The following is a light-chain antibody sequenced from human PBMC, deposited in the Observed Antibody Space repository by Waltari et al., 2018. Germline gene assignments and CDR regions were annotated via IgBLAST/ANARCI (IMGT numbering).Light chain of an antibody. Sequence: QSALTQPASVSGSPGQSITISCTGTSRDVGGYNYVPWYQQHPGKAPKLMIYDVSKRPSGVSNRFSGSKSGNTASLTISGLQAEDEADYYCSSYTSSSTPVVFGGGTKLTVL. CDR2: DVS. CDR1: SRDVGGYNY. V-gene: IGLV2-14*01. CDR3: SSYTSSSTPVV. J-gene: IGLJ2*01.